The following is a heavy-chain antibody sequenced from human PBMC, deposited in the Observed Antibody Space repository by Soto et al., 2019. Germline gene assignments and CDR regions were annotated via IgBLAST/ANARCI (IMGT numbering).Heavy chain of an antibody. D-gene: IGHD3-10*01. CDR3: ARRERYYGSPGWFDP. CDR1: GGSISSFTYY. CDR2: VYYNENT. V-gene: IGHV4-39*01. J-gene: IGHJ5*02. Sequence: SETLSRTCSVSGGSISSFTYYWGWIRQPPGKGLEWIGTVYYNENTYYNPSLKSRVTITVDTAKNQFSLNLRSVTAADTAMYFCARRERYYGSPGWFDPWGPGTLVTVSS.